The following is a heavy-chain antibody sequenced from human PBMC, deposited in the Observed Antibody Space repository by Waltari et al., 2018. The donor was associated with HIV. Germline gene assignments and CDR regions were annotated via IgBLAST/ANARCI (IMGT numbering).Heavy chain of an antibody. CDR1: GASISSSSYY. Sequence: QLHLQESGPGLVKPSETLSLPCSVSGASISSSSYYWAWIRQPPGKGLEWIGAIYYRGTAYYNPSVKSRVSASLDASKNELSLKLTSVTATDTALYYCARLRFHSLYYFDSWGPGILVTVSS. V-gene: IGHV4-39*01. D-gene: IGHD3-16*01. CDR3: ARLRFHSLYYFDS. CDR2: IYYRGTA. J-gene: IGHJ4*02.